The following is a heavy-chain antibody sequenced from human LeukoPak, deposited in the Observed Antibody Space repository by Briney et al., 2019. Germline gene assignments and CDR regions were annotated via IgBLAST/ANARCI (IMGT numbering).Heavy chain of an antibody. Sequence: PGGSLRLSCAASGFSFSNFALHWVRQAPGKGLEWVSFISGSGYNTYYADSVKGRFTISRDNPKNTLYLQMNSLRDEDTAVYYCAKPAPYYSGGGDRTPNLENWGQGTLVTVAS. V-gene: IGHV3-23*01. CDR3: AKPAPYYSGGGDRTPNLEN. CDR2: ISGSGYNT. J-gene: IGHJ4*02. CDR1: GFSFSNFA. D-gene: IGHD2-8*02.